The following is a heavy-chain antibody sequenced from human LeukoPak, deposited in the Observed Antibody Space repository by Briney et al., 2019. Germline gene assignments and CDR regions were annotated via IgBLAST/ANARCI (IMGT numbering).Heavy chain of an antibody. V-gene: IGHV3-43*02. CDR2: ISGDGGST. J-gene: IGHJ4*02. CDR1: GFTFDDYA. Sequence: GGSLRLSCAASGFTFDDYAMHWVRQAPGKGLEWVSLISGDGGSTYYADSVRGRFTISRDNAKNSLYLQMNSLRAEDTAVYYCARDRAIQLFDYWGQGTLVTVSS. D-gene: IGHD5-18*01. CDR3: ARDRAIQLFDY.